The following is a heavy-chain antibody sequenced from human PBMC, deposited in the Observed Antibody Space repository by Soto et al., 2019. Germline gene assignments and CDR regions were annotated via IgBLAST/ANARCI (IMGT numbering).Heavy chain of an antibody. CDR3: ARDRASLVRGIIPRWFDP. J-gene: IGHJ5*02. Sequence: SETLSLTCAVYGGSFSGYDWSWIRQPPGKGLEWIGEINHSGNTNYNPSLKSRVTISVDTSKNQFSLKLSSVTAADTAVYYCARDRASLVRGIIPRWFDPWGQGTLVTVSS. D-gene: IGHD3-10*01. V-gene: IGHV4-34*01. CDR1: GGSFSGYD. CDR2: INHSGNT.